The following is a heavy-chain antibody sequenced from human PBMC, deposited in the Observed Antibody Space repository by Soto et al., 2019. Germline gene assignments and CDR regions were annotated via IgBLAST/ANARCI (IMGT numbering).Heavy chain of an antibody. CDR1: GGTFSSYT. Sequence: QVQLVQSGAEVKKPGSSVKVSCKASGGTFSSYTISWVRQAPGQGLEWMGRIIPILGIANYAQKFQGRVTNTADKTTRKDDKGLSMQRSKSRTVHYCARDRILVVVGATMATNWFDQWGQGTLVTV. D-gene: IGHD2-15*01. CDR3: ARDRILVVVGATMATNWFDQ. J-gene: IGHJ5*02. V-gene: IGHV1-69*08. CDR2: IIPILGIA.